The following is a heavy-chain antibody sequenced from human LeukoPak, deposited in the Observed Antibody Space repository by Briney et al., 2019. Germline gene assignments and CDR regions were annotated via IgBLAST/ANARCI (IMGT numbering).Heavy chain of an antibody. CDR1: GFTFSGYA. Sequence: GGSLRLSCAASGFTFSGYAIHWVRQAPGKGLEWVSAISGSGGSTYYADSVKGRFTISRDNSKNTLYLQMNSLRAEDTAVYYCAVYDILTGYYDYFDYWGQGTLVTVSS. CDR3: AVYDILTGYYDYFDY. J-gene: IGHJ4*02. D-gene: IGHD3-9*01. V-gene: IGHV3-23*01. CDR2: ISGSGGST.